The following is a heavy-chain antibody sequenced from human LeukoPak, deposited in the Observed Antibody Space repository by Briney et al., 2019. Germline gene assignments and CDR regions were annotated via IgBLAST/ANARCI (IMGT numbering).Heavy chain of an antibody. CDR2: ISGSGGST. CDR1: GFTFSSYA. CDR3: AKAHYVGYYYYYGMDV. V-gene: IGHV3-23*01. D-gene: IGHD4-17*01. Sequence: GGSLRLSCAVSGFTFSSYAMSWVRQAPGKGLEWVSAISGSGGSTYYADSVKGRFTISRDNSKNTLYLQMNSLRAEDTAVYYCAKAHYVGYYYYYGMDVWGQGTTVTVSS. J-gene: IGHJ6*02.